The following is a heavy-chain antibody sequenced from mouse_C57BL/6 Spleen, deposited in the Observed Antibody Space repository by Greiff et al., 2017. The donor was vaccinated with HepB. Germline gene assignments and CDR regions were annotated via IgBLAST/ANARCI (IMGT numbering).Heavy chain of an antibody. Sequence: QVQLKESGPELVKPGASVKISCKASGYAFSSSWMNWVKQRPGKGLEWIGRIYPGDGDTNYNGKFKGKATLTADKSSSTAYMQLSSLTSEDSAVYFCARDGGLLPFDYWGQGTTLTVSS. J-gene: IGHJ2*01. V-gene: IGHV1-82*01. D-gene: IGHD6-1*01. CDR2: IYPGDGDT. CDR3: ARDGGLLPFDY. CDR1: GYAFSSSW.